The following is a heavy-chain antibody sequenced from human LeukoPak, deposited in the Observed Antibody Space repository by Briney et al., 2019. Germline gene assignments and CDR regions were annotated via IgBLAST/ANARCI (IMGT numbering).Heavy chain of an antibody. CDR3: ARALAFGAAGRGMIRAFDI. V-gene: IGHV3-21*01. CDR1: GFTFSSYS. CDR2: ISSSSSYI. J-gene: IGHJ3*02. D-gene: IGHD6-13*01. Sequence: GGSLRLSCAASGFTFSSYSMNWVRQAPGKGLEWVSSISSSSSYIYYADSVKGRFTISRDNAKNSLYLQMNSLRAEDTAVYYCARALAFGAAGRGMIRAFDIWGQGTMVTVSS.